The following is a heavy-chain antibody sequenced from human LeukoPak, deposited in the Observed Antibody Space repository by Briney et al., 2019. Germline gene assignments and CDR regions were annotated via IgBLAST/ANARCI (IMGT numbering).Heavy chain of an antibody. D-gene: IGHD3-10*01. V-gene: IGHV3-21*01. CDR1: GFTFSSYS. CDR2: ISSSSSYI. J-gene: IGHJ4*02. Sequence: GGSLRLSCAASGFTFSSYSMNWVRQAPGRGLEWVSSISSSSSYIYYADSVKGRFTISRDNAKNSLYLQMNSLRAEDTAVYYCAREGASSLVRGVIGYWGPGTLVTVSS. CDR3: AREGASSLVRGVIGY.